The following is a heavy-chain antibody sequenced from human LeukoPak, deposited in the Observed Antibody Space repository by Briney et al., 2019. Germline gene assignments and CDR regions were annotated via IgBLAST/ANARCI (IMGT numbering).Heavy chain of an antibody. CDR3: ARGGAARRGFDY. V-gene: IGHV4-59*12. CDR2: IYYSGST. Sequence: SETLSLTCTVSGGSISSYYWSWIRQPPGKGLEWIGYIYYSGSTNYNPSLKSRVTISVDTSKNQFSLKLSSVTAADTAVYYCARGGAARRGFDYWGQGTPVTVSS. D-gene: IGHD6-6*01. J-gene: IGHJ4*02. CDR1: GGSISSYY.